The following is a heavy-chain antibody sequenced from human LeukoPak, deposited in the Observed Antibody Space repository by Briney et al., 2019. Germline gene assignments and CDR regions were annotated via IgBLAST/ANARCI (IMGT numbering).Heavy chain of an antibody. J-gene: IGHJ4*02. CDR1: GFTFSSYS. V-gene: IGHV3-21*01. CDR3: ARAGAFGAHYRFLWSY. D-gene: IGHD3-3*01. Sequence: GGSLRLSCAASGFTFSSYSMNWVRQAPGKGLEWVSSISSSSSYIYYADSVKGRFTISRDNAKNSLYLQMNSLRAEDTAVYYCARAGAFGAHYRFLWSYWGQGTLVTASS. CDR2: ISSSSSYI.